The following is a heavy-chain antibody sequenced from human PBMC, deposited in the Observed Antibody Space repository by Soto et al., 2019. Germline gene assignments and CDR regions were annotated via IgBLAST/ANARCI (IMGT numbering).Heavy chain of an antibody. V-gene: IGHV1-18*01. D-gene: IGHD1-1*01. Sequence: QIHLVQSGAEVKKPGASVKVSCKGSGYGFTTYGITWVRQAPGQGLEWMAWISAHNGNTNYAQKLQGRVTVPRDTSTSTAYMALRSLRSDATAVYYCARGRYGDYWGQGALVTVSS. CDR3: ARGRYGDY. J-gene: IGHJ4*02. CDR1: GYGFTTYG. CDR2: ISAHNGNT.